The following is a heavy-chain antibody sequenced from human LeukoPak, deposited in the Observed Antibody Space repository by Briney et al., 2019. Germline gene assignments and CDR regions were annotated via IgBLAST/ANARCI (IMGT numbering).Heavy chain of an antibody. CDR2: IYTSGST. V-gene: IGHV4-59*10. Sequence: SETLSLTCAVYGGSFSGYYWSWIRQPPGKGLEWIGRIYTSGSTNYNPSLKSRVTMSVDTSKNQFSLKLSSVTAADTAVYYCARSPRAMIVVVRYIFDYWGQGTLVTVSS. CDR1: GGSFSGYY. J-gene: IGHJ4*02. CDR3: ARSPRAMIVVVRYIFDY. D-gene: IGHD3-22*01.